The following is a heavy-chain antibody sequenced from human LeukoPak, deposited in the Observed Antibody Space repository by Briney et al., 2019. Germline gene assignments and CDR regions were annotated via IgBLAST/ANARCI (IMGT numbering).Heavy chain of an antibody. CDR1: GYTFTSYD. CDR3: ARDNSVRDEAWWFNP. J-gene: IGHJ5*02. Sequence: ASVKVSCKASGYTFTSYDINWVRQAPGQGPEWMGVISPSGGSTTYAQKFQGRVTLTKDMSTSTDYLELSSLRSEDTAVYYCARDNSVRDEAWWFNPWGQGTLVTVSS. D-gene: IGHD5-24*01. CDR2: ISPSGGST. V-gene: IGHV1-46*01.